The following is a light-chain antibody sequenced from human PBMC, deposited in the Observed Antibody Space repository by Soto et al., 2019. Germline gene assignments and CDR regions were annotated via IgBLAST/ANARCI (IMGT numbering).Light chain of an antibody. CDR2: GAS. Sequence: DIVLTQSPGTLSLSPGQRATLSCWASQSVVSSHIAWYQQKPGQAPRLLIYGASSRATGIPARYSGSGSGTYFTLSISGLEPEDSAVYYCQQYEIAPKTFGQGTGVEIK. V-gene: IGKV3-20*01. CDR3: QQYEIAPKT. CDR1: QSVVSSH. J-gene: IGKJ1*01.